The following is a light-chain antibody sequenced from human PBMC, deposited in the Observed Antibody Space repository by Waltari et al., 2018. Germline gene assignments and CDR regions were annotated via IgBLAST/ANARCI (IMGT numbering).Light chain of an antibody. Sequence: QSDLSQPASMSGSPGQSISISCTGTSSDVGGYNYVSWYQEYPGKAPKLIIYDVKNRPSGVSNRFSGSKSGNTASLTISGLQAEDEADYYCSSYTSTSTVLFGGGTKVTVL. V-gene: IGLV2-14*03. J-gene: IGLJ2*01. CDR2: DVK. CDR1: SSDVGGYNY. CDR3: SSYTSTSTVL.